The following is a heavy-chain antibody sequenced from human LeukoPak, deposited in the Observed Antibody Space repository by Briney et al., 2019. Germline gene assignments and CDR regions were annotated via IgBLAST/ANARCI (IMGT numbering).Heavy chain of an antibody. Sequence: SETLSLTCTVSGGSISSYYWSWIRQPPGKGLEWIGYIYYSGSTNYNPSLKSRVTISVDTSKNQFSLKLSSVTAADTAVYYCARLYSSGLDYWGQGTLVTVSS. CDR2: IYYSGST. D-gene: IGHD6-19*01. J-gene: IGHJ4*02. CDR3: ARLYSSGLDY. CDR1: GGSISSYY. V-gene: IGHV4-59*01.